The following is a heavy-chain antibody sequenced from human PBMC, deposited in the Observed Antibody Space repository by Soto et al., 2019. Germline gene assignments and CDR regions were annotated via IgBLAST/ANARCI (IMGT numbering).Heavy chain of an antibody. CDR3: ARGRYGDY. CDR1: GYTFTSYG. V-gene: IGHV1-18*01. J-gene: IGHJ4*02. CDR2: ISAHNGNT. Sequence: QVHLVQSGAEVKKPGASVKVSCKGSGYTFTSYGITWVRQAPGQGLEWMGWISAHNGNTDYAQKLQGRVTVTRDTSTSTGYMALRSLRSDETAVYYCARGRYGDYWGQGALVTVSS. D-gene: IGHD1-1*01.